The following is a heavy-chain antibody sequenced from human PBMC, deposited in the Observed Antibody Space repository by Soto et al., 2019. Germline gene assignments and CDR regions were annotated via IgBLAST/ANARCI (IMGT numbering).Heavy chain of an antibody. J-gene: IGHJ4*02. Sequence: SGPKLVNPTQTLTLTCTFSGFSLSTSGMCVSWIRQPPGKALEWLALIDWDDDKYYSTSLKTRLTISKDTSKNQVVLTMTNMDPVDTATYYCARTIYSGSYYRVIDYWGQGTLVTVSS. D-gene: IGHD1-26*01. CDR3: ARTIYSGSYYRVIDY. CDR1: GFSLSTSGMC. V-gene: IGHV2-70*01. CDR2: IDWDDDK.